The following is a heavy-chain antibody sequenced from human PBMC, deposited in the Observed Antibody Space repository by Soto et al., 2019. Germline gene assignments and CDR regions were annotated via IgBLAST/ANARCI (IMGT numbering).Heavy chain of an antibody. V-gene: IGHV1-8*01. CDR2: MNPNRGNT. CDR1: GYTFTSYD. Sequence: QVQLVQSGAEVKKPGASVKVSFNASGYTFTSYDIHWVRHATGPGLEWMGWMNPNRGNTAYAQKYQGRVTMTRNTSISTASMELSSLRSDDTAVYSCARDVVGGTIKGGQGTLVTVSS. D-gene: IGHD1-26*01. J-gene: IGHJ4*02. CDR3: ARDVVGGTIK.